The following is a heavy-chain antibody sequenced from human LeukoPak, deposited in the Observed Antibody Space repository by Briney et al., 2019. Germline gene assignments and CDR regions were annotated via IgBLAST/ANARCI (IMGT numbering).Heavy chain of an antibody. CDR1: GGSISSDDYY. CDR2: INYRGTT. V-gene: IGHV4-39*01. D-gene: IGHD4-17*01. Sequence: PSETLSFTCTVSGGSISSDDYYWDWISQPPGKGLEWVGSINYRGTTHYNPSLGSRVTISVDMSNNQFSLRMTSVTAADTALYYCAETRGRGQGDPGTSDYINYWGQGTLVTVSS. CDR3: AETRGRGQGDPGTSDYINY. J-gene: IGHJ4*02.